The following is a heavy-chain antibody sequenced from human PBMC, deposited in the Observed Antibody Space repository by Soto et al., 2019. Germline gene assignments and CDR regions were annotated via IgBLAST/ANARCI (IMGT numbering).Heavy chain of an antibody. J-gene: IGHJ5*01. V-gene: IGHV2-5*01. Sequence: QITLKESGPTLVKPTQTLTLTCTFSGFSLSTSGVCVGWIRQPPGNALEWLALIYWNDDKRYSPSLKRRLTITKDNSKNQVVLTRIRIDPLDTATYYCAHTAMDWIQWLVIWFDSGGKGTLVTVSS. CDR2: IYWNDDK. CDR1: GFSLSTSGVC. D-gene: IGHD5-12*01. CDR3: AHTAMDWIQWLVIWFDS.